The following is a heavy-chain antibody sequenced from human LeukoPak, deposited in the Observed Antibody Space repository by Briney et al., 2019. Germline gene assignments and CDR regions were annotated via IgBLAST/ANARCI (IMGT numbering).Heavy chain of an antibody. Sequence: GGSLRLSCAASGFTFSSYEMNWVRQAPGKGLEWVSVIYSGGSTYYADSVKGRFTISRDNSKNTLYLQMNSLRAEDTAVYYCAREGIVGATLDAFDIWGQGTMVTVSS. J-gene: IGHJ3*02. CDR1: GFTFSSYE. D-gene: IGHD1-26*01. CDR3: AREGIVGATLDAFDI. V-gene: IGHV3-53*01. CDR2: IYSGGST.